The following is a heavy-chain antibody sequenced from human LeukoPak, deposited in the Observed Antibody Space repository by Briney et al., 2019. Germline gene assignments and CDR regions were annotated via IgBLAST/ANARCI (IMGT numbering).Heavy chain of an antibody. J-gene: IGHJ4*02. Sequence: ASVKVSCKASGGTFSSYAISWVRQAPGQGLEWMGGIIPIFGTANYAQKFQGRVTITADESTSTAYMELSSLRSEDTAVYYCGRLKDSYGYYDYWGQGTLVTVSS. V-gene: IGHV1-69*13. D-gene: IGHD5-18*01. CDR3: GRLKDSYGYYDY. CDR1: GGTFSSYA. CDR2: IIPIFGTA.